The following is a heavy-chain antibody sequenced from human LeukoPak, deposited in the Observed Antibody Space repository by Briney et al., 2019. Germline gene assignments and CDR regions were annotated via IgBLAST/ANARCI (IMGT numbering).Heavy chain of an antibody. CDR2: VDYDGINT. V-gene: IGHV3-74*01. J-gene: IGHJ4*02. CDR3: ARRAGDYSHPYDY. D-gene: IGHD3-22*01. CDR1: GFTFSSYW. Sequence: PGGSLRLSCAASGFTFSSYWMHWVRQAPGKGLVWVSRVDYDGINTNYADSVKGRFTISRDNSKNTLYLQMNSLRAEDTAVYYCARRAGDYSHPYDYWGQGTLVTVSS.